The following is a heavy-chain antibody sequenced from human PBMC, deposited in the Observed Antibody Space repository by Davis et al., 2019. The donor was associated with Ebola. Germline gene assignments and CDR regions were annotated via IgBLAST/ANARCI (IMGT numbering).Heavy chain of an antibody. CDR3: ARIFGFPRGYFDY. D-gene: IGHD3-10*01. CDR1: GGSITSTNYY. J-gene: IGHJ4*02. CDR2: LNWNGGIT. V-gene: IGHV3-20*04. Sequence: PSETLSLTCTVSGGSITSTNYYWGWIRQPPGKGLEWVSGLNWNGGITNYADSVKGRFTISGDNAKNSLYLQMNSLRAEDTALYYCARIFGFPRGYFDYWGQGTLVTVSS.